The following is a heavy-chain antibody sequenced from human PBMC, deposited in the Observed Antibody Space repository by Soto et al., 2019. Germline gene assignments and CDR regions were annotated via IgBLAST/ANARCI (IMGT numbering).Heavy chain of an antibody. Sequence: QVQLVESGGGVVQPGRSLRLSCAASGFTFSSYGMHWVRQAPGKGLEWVAVISYDGSNKYYADSVKGRFTISRDNSKNTLYLQMNSLRAXDTAVYYCAKRAGVMVYATEGYFDYWGQGTLVTVSS. V-gene: IGHV3-30*18. CDR1: GFTFSSYG. CDR2: ISYDGSNK. J-gene: IGHJ4*02. CDR3: AKRAGVMVYATEGYFDY. D-gene: IGHD2-8*01.